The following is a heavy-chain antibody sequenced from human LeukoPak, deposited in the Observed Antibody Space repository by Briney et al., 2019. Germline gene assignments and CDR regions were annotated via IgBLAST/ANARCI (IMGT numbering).Heavy chain of an antibody. CDR2: IWYDGSNK. CDR1: GFTFSSYG. Sequence: PGGSLRLSCAASGFTFSSYGMHWVRQAPGKGLEWVAVIWYDGSNKYYADSVKGRFTISRDNSRNTLYLQMNSLRAEDTAVYYCARDLGGTEGDYWGQRTLVTVSS. CDR3: ARDLGGTEGDY. V-gene: IGHV3-33*01. D-gene: IGHD3-10*01. J-gene: IGHJ4*02.